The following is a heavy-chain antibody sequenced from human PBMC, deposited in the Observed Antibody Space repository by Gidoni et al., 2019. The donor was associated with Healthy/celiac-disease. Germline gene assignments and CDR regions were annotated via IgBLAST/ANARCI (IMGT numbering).Heavy chain of an antibody. D-gene: IGHD3-3*01. V-gene: IGHV3-23*01. J-gene: IGHJ2*01. CDR2: ISGSGGST. CDR1: GFTFSSYA. Sequence: EVQLLASGGGLVQPGGSLRLSCAASGFTFSSYAMSWVRQAPGKGLEWVSAISGSGGSTYYADSVKGRFTISRDNSKNTLYLQMNSLRAEDTAVYYCAKLAYYDFWSGYQLYWYFDLWGRGTLVTVSS. CDR3: AKLAYYDFWSGYQLYWYFDL.